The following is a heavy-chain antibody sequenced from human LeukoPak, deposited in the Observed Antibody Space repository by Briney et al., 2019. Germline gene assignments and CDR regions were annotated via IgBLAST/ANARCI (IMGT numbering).Heavy chain of an antibody. D-gene: IGHD4-23*01. J-gene: IGHJ4*02. V-gene: IGHV5-51*01. CDR3: ARGRGATVITNFDY. Sequence: GESLKISCKSSGYTFTGYWIGWVRQMPGKGLEWMGIISPGDSDTRYSPSFQGQVTMSADKSINTAYLQWGSLKASDTAMYYCARGRGATVITNFDYWGQGTLVAVSS. CDR1: GYTFTGYW. CDR2: ISPGDSDT.